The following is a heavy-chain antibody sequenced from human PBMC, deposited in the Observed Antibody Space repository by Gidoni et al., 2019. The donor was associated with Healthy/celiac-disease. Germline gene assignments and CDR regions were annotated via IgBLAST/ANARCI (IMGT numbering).Heavy chain of an antibody. D-gene: IGHD6-19*01. CDR1: GGSISSYY. Sequence: QVQLQESGPGLVKPSEPLSLTCPVSGGSISSYYWSWIRQPPGKGLEWIGYIYYSGSTNYNPSLKSRVTISVDTSKNQFSLKLSSVTAADTAVYYCARLAAVAGDAFDIWGQGTMVTVSS. CDR3: ARLAAVAGDAFDI. CDR2: IYYSGST. J-gene: IGHJ3*02. V-gene: IGHV4-59*08.